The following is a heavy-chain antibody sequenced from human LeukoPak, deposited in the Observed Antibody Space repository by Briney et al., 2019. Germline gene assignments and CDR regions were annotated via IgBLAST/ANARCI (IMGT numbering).Heavy chain of an antibody. V-gene: IGHV3-30*03. CDR1: GFNFSTYG. D-gene: IGHD4/OR15-4a*01. Sequence: GGSLRLSCAASGFNFSTYGMHWVRQAPGKGLEWVVGISYDGSNKYYADSVKGRFTISRDNSKNTLYLQMNSLRAEDTAVYYCARRAGAYSHPYDYWGQGTLVTVSS. J-gene: IGHJ4*02. CDR3: ARRAGAYSHPYDY. CDR2: ISYDGSNK.